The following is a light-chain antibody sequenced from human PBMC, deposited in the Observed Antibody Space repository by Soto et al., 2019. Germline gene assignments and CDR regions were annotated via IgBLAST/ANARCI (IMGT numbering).Light chain of an antibody. CDR2: GDN. V-gene: IGLV6-57*02. J-gene: IGLJ1*01. CDR3: QSYDRSSLYV. CDR1: SGSVASNF. Sequence: NFMLTQPHSVSESPGKTVTISCTGSSGSVASNFVHWYQRRPGSAPTIVIYGDNQRPSGVPDRFSGSIDSSSHSASLTISGLKTEDEADYFCQSYDRSSLYVFGTGTKLTVL.